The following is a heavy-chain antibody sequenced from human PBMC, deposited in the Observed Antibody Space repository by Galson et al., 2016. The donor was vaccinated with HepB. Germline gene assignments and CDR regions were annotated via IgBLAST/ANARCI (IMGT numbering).Heavy chain of an antibody. D-gene: IGHD6-19*01. Sequence: SVKVSCKASGYTFSTYAMHWVRQAPGQRLEWMGWINGGNGNTEYSQKFQGRITITRDTSASTAYMELSSLRSDDTAVYYCARSRSSGWLVELDHWGQGTLVTVSS. CDR1: GYTFSTYA. V-gene: IGHV1-3*01. CDR3: ARSRSSGWLVELDH. J-gene: IGHJ4*02. CDR2: INGGNGNT.